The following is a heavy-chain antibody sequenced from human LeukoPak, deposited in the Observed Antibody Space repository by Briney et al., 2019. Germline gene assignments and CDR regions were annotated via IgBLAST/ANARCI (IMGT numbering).Heavy chain of an antibody. CDR1: GGSISSGDYY. CDR2: IYYSGST. D-gene: IGHD1/OR15-1a*01. Sequence: NPSETLSLTCTVSGGSISSGDYYWSWIRQPPGKGLEWIGYIYYSGSTYYNPSLKSRVTISVDTSKNQFSLKLSSVTAADTAVYYCARSRTKRSSGAEYFQHWGQGTLVTVSS. V-gene: IGHV4-30-4*08. CDR3: ARSRTKRSSGAEYFQH. J-gene: IGHJ1*01.